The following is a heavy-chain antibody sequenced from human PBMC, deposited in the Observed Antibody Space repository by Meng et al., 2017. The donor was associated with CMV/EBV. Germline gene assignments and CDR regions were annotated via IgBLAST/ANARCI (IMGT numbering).Heavy chain of an antibody. Sequence: LRLSCTVSGGSISSGGYYWSWIRQHPGKGLEWIGYIYYSGSTYYNPSLKSRVTISVDTSKNQFSLKLSSVTAADTAVYYCARMQDDFWSGSPVPGMDVWGQGTTVTVSS. CDR2: IYYSGST. CDR3: ARMQDDFWSGSPVPGMDV. V-gene: IGHV4-31*03. D-gene: IGHD3-3*01. CDR1: GGSISSGGYY. J-gene: IGHJ6*02.